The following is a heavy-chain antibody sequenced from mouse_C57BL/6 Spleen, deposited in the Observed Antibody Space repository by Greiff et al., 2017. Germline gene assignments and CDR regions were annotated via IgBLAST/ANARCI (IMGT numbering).Heavy chain of an antibody. J-gene: IGHJ4*01. Sequence: EVKVVESGPELVKPGASVKISCKASGYTFTDYYMNWVKQSHGKSLEWIGDINPNNGGTSYNQKFKGKATLTADKSSSTAYMELRSLTSEDSAVYFCARSGITTVVARAMDYWGQGTSVTVSS. D-gene: IGHD1-1*01. V-gene: IGHV1-26*01. CDR1: GYTFTDYY. CDR3: ARSGITTVVARAMDY. CDR2: INPNNGGT.